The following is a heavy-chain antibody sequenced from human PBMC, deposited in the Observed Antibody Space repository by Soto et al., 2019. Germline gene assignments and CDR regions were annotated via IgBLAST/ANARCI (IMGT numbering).Heavy chain of an antibody. D-gene: IGHD4-17*01. CDR3: ARDGNGDYVFDY. J-gene: IGHJ4*02. Sequence: PDTLTLTFTISGGSVSSGSYYWIWIGQPPGKGLEWIGYIYYSGRTNYNPSLKSRVTISVDTSKNQFSLKLSSVTAADTAVYYCARDGNGDYVFDYWGQGTLVTVSS. V-gene: IGHV4-61*01. CDR1: GGSVSSGSYY. CDR2: IYYSGRT.